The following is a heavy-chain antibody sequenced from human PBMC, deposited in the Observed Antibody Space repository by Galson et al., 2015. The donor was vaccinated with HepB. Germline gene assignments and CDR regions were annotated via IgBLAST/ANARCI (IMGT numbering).Heavy chain of an antibody. CDR2: ISSSSSTI. D-gene: IGHD3-16*01. J-gene: IGHJ6*02. CDR3: AREVEGLRPGPYYYYYGMDV. V-gene: IGHV3-48*02. Sequence: SLRLSCAASGFTFSSYSMNWVRQAPGKGLEWVSYISSSSSTIYYADSVKGRFTISRDNAKNSLYLQMNSLRDEDTAVYYCAREVEGLRPGPYYYYYGMDVWGQGTTVTVSS. CDR1: GFTFSSYS.